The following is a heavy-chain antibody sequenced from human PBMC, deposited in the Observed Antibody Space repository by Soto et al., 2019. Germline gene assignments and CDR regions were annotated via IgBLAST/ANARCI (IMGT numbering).Heavy chain of an antibody. V-gene: IGHV3-23*01. CDR2: ISYSVDKT. D-gene: IGHD1-1*01. CDR3: ARRVITPTTNWCAFNI. CDR1: EFTFSNYV. J-gene: IGHJ3*02. Sequence: GGSLRLSCSAAEFTFSNYVMNWVRHGTGKGLEWVSTISYSVDKTYYADSVKGRFTISRDNSKNTLSLQMNSLRAEDAAVYYCARRVITPTTNWCAFNIWGQGTKVTFS.